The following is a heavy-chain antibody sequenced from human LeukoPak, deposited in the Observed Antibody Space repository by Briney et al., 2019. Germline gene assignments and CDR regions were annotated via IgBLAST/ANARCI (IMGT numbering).Heavy chain of an antibody. D-gene: IGHD6-13*01. J-gene: IGHJ6*02. CDR2: ISSSSSYI. V-gene: IGHV3-21*01. CDR3: AKGGYSSSWYWQDYGMDV. CDR1: GFTFSSYS. Sequence: TGGSLRLSCAASGFTFSSYSMNWVRQAPGKGLEWVSSISSSSSYIYYADSVKGRFTISRDNSKNTLYLQMNSLRAEDTAVYYCAKGGYSSSWYWQDYGMDVWGQGTTVTVSS.